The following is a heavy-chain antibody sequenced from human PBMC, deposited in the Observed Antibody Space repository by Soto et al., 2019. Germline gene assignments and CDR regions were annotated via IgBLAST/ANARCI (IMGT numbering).Heavy chain of an antibody. CDR3: ARKKGFWSGYYRISSYGAFDI. CDR1: GGSFSGYY. Sequence: PSETLSLTCAVYGGSFSGYYWSWIRQPPGKGLEWIGEINHSGSTNYNPSLKSRVTISVDTSKNQFSLKLSSVTAADTAVYYCARKKGFWSGYYRISSYGAFDIWGQGTMVTVSS. D-gene: IGHD3-3*01. V-gene: IGHV4-34*01. CDR2: INHSGST. J-gene: IGHJ3*02.